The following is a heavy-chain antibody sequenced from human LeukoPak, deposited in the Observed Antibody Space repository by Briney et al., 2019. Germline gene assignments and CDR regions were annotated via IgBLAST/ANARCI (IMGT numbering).Heavy chain of an antibody. D-gene: IGHD3-22*01. V-gene: IGHV4-59*08. CDR3: ARHEGYYYDSSGYMDY. CDR2: IYYSGST. CDR1: GGSISSYY. Sequence: PSETLSLTCTVSGGSISSYYWSWIRQPPGKGLEWIGYIYYSGSTNYNPSLKSRVTISVDTSKNQFSLKLSSVTAADTAVYYCARHEGYYYDSSGYMDYWGQGTLVTVSS. J-gene: IGHJ4*02.